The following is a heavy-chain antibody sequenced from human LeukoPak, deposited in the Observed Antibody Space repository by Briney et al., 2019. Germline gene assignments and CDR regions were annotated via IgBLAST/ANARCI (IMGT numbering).Heavy chain of an antibody. D-gene: IGHD3-10*01. CDR2: IYTSGST. J-gene: IGHJ5*02. CDR1: GGSISSYY. Sequence: PSETLPLTCTVSGGSISSYYWSWIRQPAGKGLEWIGRIYTSGSTNYNPSLKSRVTMSVDTSKNQFSLKLSSVTAADTAVYYCARDSNYYGSGSYLSYNWFDPWGQGTLVTVSS. V-gene: IGHV4-4*07. CDR3: ARDSNYYGSGSYLSYNWFDP.